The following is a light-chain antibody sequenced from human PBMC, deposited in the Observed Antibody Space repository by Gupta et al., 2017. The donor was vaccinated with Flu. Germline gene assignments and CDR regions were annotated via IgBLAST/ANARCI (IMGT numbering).Light chain of an antibody. CDR3: QVWDTRSDNPLV. V-gene: IGLV3-21*03. CDR2: DVN. J-gene: IGLJ2*01. Sequence: KTARSTCGGDNIGSNSVHWYQQKPGQAPVLVVYDVNDRHSGIPERFSVSNSGNTATLTISRVEAGDEADYYCQVWDTRSDNPLVFGGGTKLTVL. CDR1: NIGSNS.